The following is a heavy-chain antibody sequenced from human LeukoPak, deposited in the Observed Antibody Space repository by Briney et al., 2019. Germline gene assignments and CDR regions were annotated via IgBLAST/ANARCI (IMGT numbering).Heavy chain of an antibody. Sequence: GGSLTLSCAASGFRFSISWMTWVRQAPGKGLEWVASIKEDGSDKYYVDSVKGRFTISRDNAKNSLYLQMNSLRAEDTAVYYCARDQRASPAASDSWGQGTLVTVSS. V-gene: IGHV3-7*01. CDR3: ARDQRASPAASDS. CDR1: GFRFSISW. D-gene: IGHD2-15*01. J-gene: IGHJ4*02. CDR2: IKEDGSDK.